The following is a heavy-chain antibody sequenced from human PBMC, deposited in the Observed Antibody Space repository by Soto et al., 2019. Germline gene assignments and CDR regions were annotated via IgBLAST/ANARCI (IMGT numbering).Heavy chain of an antibody. CDR2: ISADNGYT. V-gene: IGHV1-18*01. D-gene: IGHD6-13*01. Sequence: ASLQVSCTSSGYTFINYCISWVRHAPGQGLAWMGWISADNGYTNYAQKLQGRVTMTTDTSASTAYMELRSLRSDDTAVYYCARVKRINSGSCHNFDYWRQATLVPV. CDR1: GYTFINYC. CDR3: ARVKRINSGSCHNFDY. J-gene: IGHJ4*02.